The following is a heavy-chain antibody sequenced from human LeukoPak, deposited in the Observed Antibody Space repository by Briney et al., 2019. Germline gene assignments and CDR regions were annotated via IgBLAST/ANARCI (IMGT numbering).Heavy chain of an antibody. CDR3: ARVSTQRGDVDFWSGYYQYYYMDV. CDR1: GFTFTSSA. V-gene: IGHV1-58*02. J-gene: IGHJ6*03. D-gene: IGHD3-3*01. Sequence: SVKVSCKASGFTFTSSAMQWVRQARGQRLEWIGWIVVGSGNTNYAQKLQGRVSMTTDTSTSTAYMELRSLRSDDTAVYYCARVSTQRGDVDFWSGYYQYYYMDVWGKGTTVTVSS. CDR2: IVVGSGNT.